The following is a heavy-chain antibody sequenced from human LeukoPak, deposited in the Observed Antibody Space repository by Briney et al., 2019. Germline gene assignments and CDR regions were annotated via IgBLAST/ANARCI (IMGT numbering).Heavy chain of an antibody. D-gene: IGHD3-9*01. CDR3: ARDLTGGDYDVLTGLGDY. Sequence: PGGSLRLSCAASGFTVSSNYMSWVRQAPGKGLEWVSVIYSDGSTYYADSVKGRFTISRDSSKNTLYLQMNSLRAEDTAVYYCARDLTGGDYDVLTGLGDYWGQGTLVTVSS. CDR1: GFTVSSNY. CDR2: IYSDGST. V-gene: IGHV3-66*01. J-gene: IGHJ4*02.